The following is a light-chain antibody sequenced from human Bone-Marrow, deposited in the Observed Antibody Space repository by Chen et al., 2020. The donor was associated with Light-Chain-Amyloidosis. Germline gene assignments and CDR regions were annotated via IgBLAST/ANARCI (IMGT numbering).Light chain of an antibody. V-gene: IGLV2-14*01. CDR2: EVT. J-gene: IGLJ1*01. Sequence: SALTQPASVSGSPGQSITIPSTGTSSDVGGDNNVSWYQQHPDKAPKLMIYEVTNRPSWVPDRFSGSKSDNTASLTISGLQTEDEADYFCSSYTITNTLVFGSGTRVTVL. CDR3: SSYTITNTLV. CDR1: SSDVGGDNN.